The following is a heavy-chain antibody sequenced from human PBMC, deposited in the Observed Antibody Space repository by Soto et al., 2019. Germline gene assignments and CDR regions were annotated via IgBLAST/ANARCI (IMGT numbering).Heavy chain of an antibody. D-gene: IGHD3-22*01. CDR1: GGSISSYY. J-gene: IGHJ4*02. Sequence: SETLSLTCTASGGSISSYYWSWIRQPPGKGLEWSGYIYYSGSTNYNPTPKSRVTISVDTSKNQFSLKLSSVTAADTAVYFCARHVGHDRNRYHLHQLHYWGQRTQVTVAS. CDR3: ARHVGHDRNRYHLHQLHY. CDR2: IYYSGST. V-gene: IGHV4-59*08.